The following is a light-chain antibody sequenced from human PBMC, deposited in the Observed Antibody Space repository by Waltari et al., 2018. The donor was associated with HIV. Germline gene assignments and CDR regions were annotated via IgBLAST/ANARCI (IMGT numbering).Light chain of an antibody. CDR1: RSLSGH. Sequence: EILMTQSPLTLSVSPGNTASLSCRASRSLSGHLAWYQQKPGQAPRLLISGASSRATDIPARFSGTWSGTDYTLTISNLQSDDSAVYYCQQYINPPYTFGQGTKVEVK. CDR2: GAS. J-gene: IGKJ2*01. V-gene: IGKV3-15*01. CDR3: QQYINPPYT.